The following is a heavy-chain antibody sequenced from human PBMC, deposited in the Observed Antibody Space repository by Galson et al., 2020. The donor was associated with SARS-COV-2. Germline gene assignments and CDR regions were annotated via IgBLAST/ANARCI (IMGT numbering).Heavy chain of an antibody. CDR2: ISDDGSTK. Sequence: GGSLRLSCAASGFTFSNYGMHWVRQAPGKGLEWVAVISDDGSTKYYADSVKGRFTISRNNSKNRLYLQMNSLRPEDTAVYYCARDRGLGGNYAMIDYWGQGTLVTVSS. CDR3: ARDRGLGGNYAMIDY. D-gene: IGHD1-26*01. CDR1: GFTFSNYG. V-gene: IGHV3-30*03. J-gene: IGHJ4*02.